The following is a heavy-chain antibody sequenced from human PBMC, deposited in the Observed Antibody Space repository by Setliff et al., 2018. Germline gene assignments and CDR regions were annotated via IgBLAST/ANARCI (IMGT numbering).Heavy chain of an antibody. Sequence: SETLSLTCKVSGGSFSDYYWSWIRQSPGKGLEWLGDFNRTRKIDYSPSLKSRLTISVDTSKKQFSLHLNSVTAADTAMYYCAGGGRYCGGDCYQDDAFDIWGQGTMVTVSS. CDR1: GGSFSDYY. D-gene: IGHD2-21*02. V-gene: IGHV4-34*01. J-gene: IGHJ3*02. CDR3: AGGGRYCGGDCYQDDAFDI. CDR2: FNRTRKI.